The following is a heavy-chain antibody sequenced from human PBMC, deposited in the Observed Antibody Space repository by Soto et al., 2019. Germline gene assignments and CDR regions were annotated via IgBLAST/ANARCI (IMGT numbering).Heavy chain of an antibody. D-gene: IGHD3-16*01. V-gene: IGHV1-3*04. CDR2: TGIGSSKT. Sequence: QVQLVQSGAEVKKPGASVKVSCKASGYTFTRYVIHWVRQAPGQRPEWMGWTGIGSSKTDYSQKFLGRVTFTRDTSANLASRELGSWRPKATPWYYWRGEAGAGAIPPGGDALDTWARGQWSPSLQ. CDR3: RGEAGAGAIPPGGDALDT. J-gene: IGHJ3*02. CDR1: GYTFTRYV.